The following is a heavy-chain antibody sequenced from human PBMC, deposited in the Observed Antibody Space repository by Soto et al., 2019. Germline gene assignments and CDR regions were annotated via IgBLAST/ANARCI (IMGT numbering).Heavy chain of an antibody. J-gene: IGHJ6*02. Sequence: QVQLQESGPGLVKPSEALSLTCTVSGDSVSSSYYYWGWIRQPPGKGLEWIGSIFYSGSTGYNPSLKSRVTISVDTSKNQFSLKLSSVTAADTAVYYCARRGSSRQIYHYGMDVWGPGTTVTVSS. V-gene: IGHV4-39*01. CDR2: IFYSGST. D-gene: IGHD6-13*01. CDR1: GDSVSSSYYY. CDR3: ARRGSSRQIYHYGMDV.